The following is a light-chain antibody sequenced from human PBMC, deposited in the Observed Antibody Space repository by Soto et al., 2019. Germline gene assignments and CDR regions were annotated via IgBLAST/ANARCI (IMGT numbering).Light chain of an antibody. V-gene: IGKV1-5*01. Sequence: DIKMTQSPSTLSASVGDRVTITCRASQSISSWLAWYQQKPGKAPKLLIYDAPSLESGVPSRFSGSGSGTDFTLAISSLQPEDSATYYCLQDINYPWTFGQGTKVDIK. J-gene: IGKJ1*01. CDR3: LQDINYPWT. CDR1: QSISSW. CDR2: DAP.